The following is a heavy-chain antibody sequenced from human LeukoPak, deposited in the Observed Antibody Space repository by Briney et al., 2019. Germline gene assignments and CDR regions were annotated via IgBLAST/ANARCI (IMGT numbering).Heavy chain of an antibody. CDR3: ARHLPRYCSGGSCYSYYYGMDV. CDR2: IYTSGST. J-gene: IGHJ6*02. Sequence: SETLSLTCTVSGGSISSYYWSWIRQPAGKGLEWIGRIYTSGSTNYNPSLKSRVTMSVGTSKNQFSLKLSSVTAADTAVYYCARHLPRYCSGGSCYSYYYGMDVWGQGTTVTVSS. CDR1: GGSISSYY. D-gene: IGHD2-15*01. V-gene: IGHV4-4*07.